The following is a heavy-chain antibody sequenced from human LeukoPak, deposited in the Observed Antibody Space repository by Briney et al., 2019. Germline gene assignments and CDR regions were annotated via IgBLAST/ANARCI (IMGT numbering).Heavy chain of an antibody. CDR3: AREISSSWEYYFDY. Sequence: GASVKVSCKASGYTFTSYYMHWVRQAPGQGLEWMGWMNPNSGNTGYAQKFQGRVTITRNTSISTAYMELSSLRSEDTAVYYCAREISSSWEYYFDYWGQGTLVTVSS. J-gene: IGHJ4*02. CDR2: MNPNSGNT. D-gene: IGHD6-13*01. CDR1: GYTFTSYY. V-gene: IGHV1-8*01.